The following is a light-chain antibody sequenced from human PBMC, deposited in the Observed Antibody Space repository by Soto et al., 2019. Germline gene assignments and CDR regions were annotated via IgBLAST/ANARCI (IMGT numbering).Light chain of an antibody. CDR3: SSYTSSSTYVV. CDR1: SSDVGGYNY. CDR2: DVS. Sequence: QSVLNQPASVSGSPGQSITISCTGTSSDVGGYNYVSWYQQHPGKAPKLMIYDVSNRPSGVSNRFSGSKSGNTASLTISGLQAEDEADYYCSSYTSSSTYVVFGGGTKVTVL. J-gene: IGLJ2*01. V-gene: IGLV2-14*01.